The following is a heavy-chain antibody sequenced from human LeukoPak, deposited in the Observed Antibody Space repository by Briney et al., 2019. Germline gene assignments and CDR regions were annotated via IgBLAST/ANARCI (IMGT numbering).Heavy chain of an antibody. V-gene: IGHV3-30*18. D-gene: IGHD2-2*01. J-gene: IGHJ6*02. CDR2: ISYDGSNK. Sequence: GGSLRLSCAAPGFTFSSYGMHWVRQAPGKGLEWVAVISYDGSNKYYADSVKGRFTISRDNSKNTLYLQMNSLRAEDTAVYYCAKEVVVPAAAYYYYYYGMDVWGQGTTVTVSS. CDR1: GFTFSSYG. CDR3: AKEVVVPAAAYYYYYYGMDV.